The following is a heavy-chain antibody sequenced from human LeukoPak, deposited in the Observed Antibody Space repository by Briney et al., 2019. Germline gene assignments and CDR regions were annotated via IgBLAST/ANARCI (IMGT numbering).Heavy chain of an antibody. D-gene: IGHD1-26*01. CDR1: GFTFSSYW. J-gene: IGHJ5*02. CDR3: ARIPWEGRGNWFDP. V-gene: IGHV3-7*01. Sequence: PGGSLRLSCAASGFTFSSYWMSWVRQAPGKGLEWVANIKQDGSEKYYVDSVKGRFAISRDNAKNSLYLQMNSLRAEDTAVYYCARIPWEGRGNWFDPWGQGTLVTVSS. CDR2: IKQDGSEK.